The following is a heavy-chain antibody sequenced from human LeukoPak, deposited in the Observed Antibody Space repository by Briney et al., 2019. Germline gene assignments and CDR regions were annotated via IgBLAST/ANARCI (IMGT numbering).Heavy chain of an antibody. D-gene: IGHD2/OR15-2a*01. CDR3: VRDVFSLGDS. J-gene: IGHJ4*02. CDR1: GFTFSDYG. V-gene: IGHV3-74*01. CDR2: INHDGTLR. Sequence: GGSLRLSCAASGFTFSDYGLHWVRPAPGKGLVWVCHINHDGTLRNYPDSVKGRFTISRDFANHTLYLQVNTLGAEDTAVYYCVRDVFSLGDSWGQGTLVTVSS.